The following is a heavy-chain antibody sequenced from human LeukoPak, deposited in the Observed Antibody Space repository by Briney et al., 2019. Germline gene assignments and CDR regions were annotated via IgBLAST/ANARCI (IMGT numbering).Heavy chain of an antibody. D-gene: IGHD3-3*01. CDR2: IYSGGST. V-gene: IGHV3-66*02. CDR3: ARFRFDEKIFGVGGFDY. J-gene: IGHJ4*02. Sequence: GGSLRLSCAASGFTVSGNYMSWVRQAPGKGLEWVSVIYSGGSTYYADSVKGRFTISRDNSKNTLYLQMNSLRAEDTAVYYCARFRFDEKIFGVGGFDYWGQGTLVTVSS. CDR1: GFTVSGNY.